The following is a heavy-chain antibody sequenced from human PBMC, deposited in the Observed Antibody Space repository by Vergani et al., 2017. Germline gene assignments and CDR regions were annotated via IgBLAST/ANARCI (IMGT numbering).Heavy chain of an antibody. D-gene: IGHD2-2*01. CDR3: AREYCSSTSCTQYYYYYYGMDV. V-gene: IGHV1-2*02. Sequence: QVQLVQSGAEVKKPGASVKVSCKASGYTFTGYYMHWVRQAPGQGLEWMGWINPNSGGTNYAQKFQGRVTMTRDTSISTAYMELSRLRSDDTAVYYCAREYCSSTSCTQYYYYYYGMDVWGQGTTVTVSS. J-gene: IGHJ6*02. CDR2: INPNSGGT. CDR1: GYTFTGYY.